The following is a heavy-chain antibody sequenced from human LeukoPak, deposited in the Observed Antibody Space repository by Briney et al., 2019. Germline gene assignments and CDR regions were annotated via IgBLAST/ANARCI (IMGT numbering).Heavy chain of an antibody. V-gene: IGHV4-4*07. CDR3: AKVVTPSGVLFRYYYYGMDV. CDR1: GGSISSYY. Sequence: KTSETLSLTCTVSGGSISSYYWSRIRQPAGKGLEWIGRIYTSGSTNYNPSLKSRVTISVDTSKNQFSLKLSSVTAADTAVYYCAKVVTPSGVLFRYYYYGMDVWGQGTTVTVSS. J-gene: IGHJ6*02. D-gene: IGHD4-23*01. CDR2: IYTSGST.